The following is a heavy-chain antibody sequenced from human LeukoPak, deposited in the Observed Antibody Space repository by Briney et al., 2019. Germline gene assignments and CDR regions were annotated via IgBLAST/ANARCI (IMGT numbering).Heavy chain of an antibody. CDR3: ARTLAARRGGSVIDP. J-gene: IGHJ5*02. Sequence: GASVKVSCKASGCTFTSYDINWVRQATGQGLEWMGWMNPNSGNTGYAQKFQGRVTITRNTSISTAYMELSSLRSEDTAVYYCARTLAARRGGSVIDPWGQGTLVTVSS. CDR1: GCTFTSYD. V-gene: IGHV1-8*03. CDR2: MNPNSGNT. D-gene: IGHD6-6*01.